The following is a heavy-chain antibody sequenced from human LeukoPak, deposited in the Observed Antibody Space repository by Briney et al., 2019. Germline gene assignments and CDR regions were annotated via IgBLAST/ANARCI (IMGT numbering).Heavy chain of an antibody. V-gene: IGHV3-23*01. CDR3: ARGYSSSWHHYYYYMDV. CDR2: ISGSGGST. Sequence: GGSLRLSCAASGFTFSSYARSWVRQAPGKGLEWVSAISGSGGSTYYADSVKGRFTISRDNAKNSLYLQMNSLRAEDTAVYYCARGYSSSWHHYYYYMDVWGKGTTVTVSS. D-gene: IGHD6-13*01. CDR1: GFTFSSYA. J-gene: IGHJ6*03.